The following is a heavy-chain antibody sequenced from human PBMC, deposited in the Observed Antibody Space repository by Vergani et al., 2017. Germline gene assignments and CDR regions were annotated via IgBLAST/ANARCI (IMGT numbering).Heavy chain of an antibody. CDR3: AKQYVGTSDC. Sequence: QMQLLESGGGVIQPGGSLRLSCAASGFTFSSDGMQCVRQAPGKGLEWVALIDFKGNDAYYTDSVRGQFIISRDNSKNTLYLQMNSLRVEDTALYYCAKQYVGTSDCWGQGTLVTVSS. V-gene: IGHV3-30*02. J-gene: IGHJ4*02. CDR1: GFTFSSDG. D-gene: IGHD1-26*01. CDR2: IDFKGNDA.